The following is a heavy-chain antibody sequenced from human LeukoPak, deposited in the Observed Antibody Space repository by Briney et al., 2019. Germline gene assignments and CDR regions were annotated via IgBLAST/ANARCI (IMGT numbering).Heavy chain of an antibody. D-gene: IGHD6-13*01. J-gene: IGHJ6*02. CDR3: ARVGYTSYYYYGMDV. CDR1: GFTFSSYD. V-gene: IGHV3-30*03. Sequence: PGGSLRLSCAASGFTFSSYDMHWVRQAPGKGLEWVTVISYDGSNKYYGDSVKGRFTISRDNSKNTLYLQMGSLRAEDMAVYYCARVGYTSYYYYGMDVWGQGTTVTVSS. CDR2: ISYDGSNK.